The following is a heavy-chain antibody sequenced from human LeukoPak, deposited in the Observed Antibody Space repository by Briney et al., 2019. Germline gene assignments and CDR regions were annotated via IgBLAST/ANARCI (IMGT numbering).Heavy chain of an antibody. D-gene: IGHD4-23*01. V-gene: IGHV3-21*01. J-gene: IGHJ4*02. Sequence: GGSLRLSCAASGFTFSSYSMNWVRQAPGKGLEWVSSISSSSSYIYYADSVKGRFTISRDNAKNSLYLQMNSLRAEDTAVYYCARDGRRGNVNSYWGQGTLVTVSS. CDR1: GFTFSSYS. CDR2: ISSSSSYI. CDR3: ARDGRRGNVNSY.